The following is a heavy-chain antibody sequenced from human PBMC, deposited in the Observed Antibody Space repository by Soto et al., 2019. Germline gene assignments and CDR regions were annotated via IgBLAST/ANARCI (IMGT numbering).Heavy chain of an antibody. D-gene: IGHD3-10*01. V-gene: IGHV4-34*01. CDR3: ARDEGDPITNLDY. J-gene: IGHJ4*02. CDR2: INHSGST. CDR1: GGSFSGYY. Sequence: SQTLSLTCAVYGGSFSGYYWSWIRQPPGKGLEWIGEINHSGSTNYNPSLKSRVTISVDTSKNQFSLKLSSVTAADTAVYYCARDEGDPITNLDYWGQGTLVTVSS.